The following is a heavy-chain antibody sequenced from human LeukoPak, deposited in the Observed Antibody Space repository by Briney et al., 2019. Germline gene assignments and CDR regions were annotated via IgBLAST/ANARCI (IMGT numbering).Heavy chain of an antibody. CDR3: ASYSITGTALDAFDI. CDR1: GGSISSGDFY. CDR2: IYYSGSM. J-gene: IGHJ3*02. V-gene: IGHV4-30-4*01. Sequence: SETLSLTCTVSGGSISSGDFYWSWIRQPPGMGLEWIGYIYYSGSMYYNPSLKSRVTISVDRSKNQFSLKLSSVTAADTAVYYCASYSITGTALDAFDIWGQGTMVTVSS. D-gene: IGHD1-20*01.